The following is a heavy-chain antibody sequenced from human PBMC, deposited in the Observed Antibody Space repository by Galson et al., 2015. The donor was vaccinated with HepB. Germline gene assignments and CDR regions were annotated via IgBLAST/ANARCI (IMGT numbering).Heavy chain of an antibody. CDR3: LGYYDSSGYYVDY. Sequence: SLRLSCAASGFTFSNAWMSWVRQAPGKGLEWVGRIKSKTDGGTTVYAAPVKGRFTISRDDSKNTLYLQMNSLKTEDTAVYYCLGYYDSSGYYVDYWGQGTLVTVSS. V-gene: IGHV3-15*01. J-gene: IGHJ4*02. CDR1: GFTFSNAW. CDR2: IKSKTDGGTT. D-gene: IGHD3-22*01.